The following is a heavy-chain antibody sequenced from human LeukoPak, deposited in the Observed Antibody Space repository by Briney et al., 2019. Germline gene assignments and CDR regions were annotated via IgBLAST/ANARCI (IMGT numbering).Heavy chain of an antibody. V-gene: IGHV1-2*02. Sequence: ASVKVSCKASGYTFTDYYMHWLRQAPGQGLEWMGWINAKSGDTKYAQKLQARVTMTRDTSITTTYMEVSRLSSDDTAVYYCARQNTGQLDYWGQGTLVTVSS. D-gene: IGHD2-8*02. CDR2: INAKSGDT. CDR1: GYTFTDYY. CDR3: ARQNTGQLDY. J-gene: IGHJ4*02.